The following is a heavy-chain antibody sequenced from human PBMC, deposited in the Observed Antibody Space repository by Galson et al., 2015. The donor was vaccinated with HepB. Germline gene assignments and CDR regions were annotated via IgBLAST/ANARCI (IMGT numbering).Heavy chain of an antibody. Sequence: CAISGDSVSSNSAAWNWIRQSPSRGLEWLGRTYYRAKWYNDYAVSVKSRITINPDTSKNQFSLQLNSVTPEDTAVYYCARSGGSFLYHWFDPWGQGTLVTVSS. D-gene: IGHD2-15*01. CDR3: ARSGGSFLYHWFDP. J-gene: IGHJ5*02. CDR1: GDSVSSNSAA. CDR2: TYYRAKWYN. V-gene: IGHV6-1*01.